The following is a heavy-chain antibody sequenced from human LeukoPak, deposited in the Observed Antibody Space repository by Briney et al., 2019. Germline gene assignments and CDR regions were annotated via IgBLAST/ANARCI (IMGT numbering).Heavy chain of an antibody. CDR3: ARDGAMIAVAGTFSDY. V-gene: IGHV1-2*02. Sequence: ASVKVSCKASGYTFTGYYMHWARQAPGQGLEWMGWINPNSGGTNYAQKFQGRVTMTRDTSISTAYMELSRLRSDDTAVYYCARDGAMIAVAGTFSDYWGQGTLVTVSS. D-gene: IGHD6-19*01. CDR2: INPNSGGT. J-gene: IGHJ4*02. CDR1: GYTFTGYY.